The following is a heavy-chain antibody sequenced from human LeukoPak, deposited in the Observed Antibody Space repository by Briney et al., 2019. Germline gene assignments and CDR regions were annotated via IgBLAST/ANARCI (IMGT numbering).Heavy chain of an antibody. D-gene: IGHD3-3*01. Sequence: SVKVSCKASGGTFSSYGISWVRQAPGQGLEWMGRIIPILGIANYAQKFQGRVTITADKSTSTAYMELSSLRSEDTAVYYCAGEVPYDFWSGYYKGLLDYWGQGTLVTVSS. V-gene: IGHV1-69*04. J-gene: IGHJ4*02. CDR2: IIPILGIA. CDR1: GGTFSSYG. CDR3: AGEVPYDFWSGYYKGLLDY.